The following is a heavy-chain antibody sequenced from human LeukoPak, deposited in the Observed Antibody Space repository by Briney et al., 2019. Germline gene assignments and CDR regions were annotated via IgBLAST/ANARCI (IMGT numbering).Heavy chain of an antibody. D-gene: IGHD3-10*01. V-gene: IGHV4-30-2*01. CDR2: IYHSGST. CDR3: ARASWGVYYGSGSYYPYYYYYGMDV. CDR1: GGSISSGGYS. Sequence: TLSLTCAVSGGSISSGGYSWSWIRQPPGKGLEWIGYIYHSGSTYYNPSLKSRVTISVDRSKNQFSLKLSSVTAADTAVYYCARASWGVYYGSGSYYPYYYYYGMDVWGQGTTVTVSS. J-gene: IGHJ6*02.